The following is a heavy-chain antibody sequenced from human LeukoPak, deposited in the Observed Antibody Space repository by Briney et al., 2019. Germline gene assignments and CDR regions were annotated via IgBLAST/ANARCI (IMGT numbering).Heavy chain of an antibody. D-gene: IGHD2-2*01. J-gene: IGHJ4*02. CDR1: GGSISSGDYY. V-gene: IGHV4-30-4*08. CDR3: ATQGRSSSTSVFDY. Sequence: PSETLSLTCTVSGGSISSGDYYWSWIRQPPGKGLEWIGYIYYSGSTYCNPSLKSRVTISVDTSKNQFSLKLSSVTAADTAVYYCATQGRSSSTSVFDYWGQGTLVTVSS. CDR2: IYYSGST.